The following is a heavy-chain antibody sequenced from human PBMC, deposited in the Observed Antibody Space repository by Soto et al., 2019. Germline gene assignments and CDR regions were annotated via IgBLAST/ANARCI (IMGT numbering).Heavy chain of an antibody. CDR2: ISAYNDNT. CDR1: GYTFTRYG. D-gene: IGHD3-22*01. Sequence: ASVKVSCKASGYTFTRYGIRWVRQAPGQGLEWMRWISAYNDNTNYARKLQGRVTMTTDTSTSTAYMELRSLRSDDTAVYYCARDPGYYDSSGYYSTAYYYYYYGMDVWGQGTTVTVS. V-gene: IGHV1-18*01. J-gene: IGHJ6*02. CDR3: ARDPGYYDSSGYYSTAYYYYYYGMDV.